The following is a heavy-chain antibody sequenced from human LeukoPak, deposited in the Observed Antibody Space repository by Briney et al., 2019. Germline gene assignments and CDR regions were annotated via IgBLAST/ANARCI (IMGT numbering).Heavy chain of an antibody. Sequence: PGGSLRLSCAASGFTFSNYAMIWVRQAPGKGLEWVSALSGSGAATYYADSLKGRFTISRDNSKNTLYLQMNSLRAEDTAVYYCARDLADSSSYVPRPWNAFDIWGQGTMVTVSS. V-gene: IGHV3-23*01. D-gene: IGHD6-13*01. J-gene: IGHJ3*02. CDR2: LSGSGAAT. CDR3: ARDLADSSSYVPRPWNAFDI. CDR1: GFTFSNYA.